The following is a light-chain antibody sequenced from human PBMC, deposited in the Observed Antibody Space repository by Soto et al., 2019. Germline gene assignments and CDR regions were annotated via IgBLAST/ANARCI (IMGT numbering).Light chain of an antibody. J-gene: IGKJ1*01. Sequence: IPMTQSPSILSASVGDIVTITCRASQSISSWLALYEQRPGKAPKLLIYDASSLESGVPSRFSGSGSGTEFTLTLSSLQPDDFATYYCQQYNSYTWTFGQGTKV. CDR1: QSISSW. CDR3: QQYNSYTWT. V-gene: IGKV1-5*01. CDR2: DAS.